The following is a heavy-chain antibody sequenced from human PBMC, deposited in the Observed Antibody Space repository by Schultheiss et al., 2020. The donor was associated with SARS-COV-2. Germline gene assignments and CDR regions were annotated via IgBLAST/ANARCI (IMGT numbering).Heavy chain of an antibody. CDR1: GGSISSSNW. Sequence: SETLSLTCAVSGGSISSSNWWSWVRQPPGKGLEWIGEIYHSGSTNYNPSLKSRVTISVDKSKNQFSLKLSSVTAADTAVYYCARAPRTLLVVRAFDIWGQGTLVTVSS. CDR3: ARAPRTLLVVRAFDI. D-gene: IGHD2-15*01. CDR2: IYHSGST. J-gene: IGHJ3*02. V-gene: IGHV4-4*02.